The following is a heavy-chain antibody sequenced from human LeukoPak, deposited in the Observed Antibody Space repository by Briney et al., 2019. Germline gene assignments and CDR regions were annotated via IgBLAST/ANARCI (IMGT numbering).Heavy chain of an antibody. J-gene: IGHJ4*02. CDR2: ISSSSSTI. CDR1: GFTFSSYS. V-gene: IGHV3-48*01. Sequence: GGSLRLSCAASGFTFSSYSMNWVRQAPGKGLEWVSYISSSSSTIYYADSVKGRFTISRDNAKNSLYLQMNSLRAEDTAVYYCARRTDSSGYPFDYWGQGTLVTVSS. D-gene: IGHD3-22*01. CDR3: ARRTDSSGYPFDY.